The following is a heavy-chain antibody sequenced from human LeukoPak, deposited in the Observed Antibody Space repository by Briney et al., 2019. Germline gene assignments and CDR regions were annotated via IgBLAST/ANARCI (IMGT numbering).Heavy chain of an antibody. CDR1: GFTFSSYA. CDR2: ISYDGSNK. V-gene: IGHV3-30*01. Sequence: QPGGSLRLSCAASGFTFSSYAMNWVRQAPGKGLEWVAVISYDGSNKYYADSVKGRFTISRDNSKNTLYLQMNSLRAEDTAVYYCARSSGPTYYDFWSGYYDYYYYYYMDVWGKGTTVTVSS. CDR3: ARSSGPTYYDFWSGYYDYYYYYYMDV. D-gene: IGHD3-3*01. J-gene: IGHJ6*03.